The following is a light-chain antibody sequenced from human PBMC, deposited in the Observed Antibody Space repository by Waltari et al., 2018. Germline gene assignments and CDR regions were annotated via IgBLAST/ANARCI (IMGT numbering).Light chain of an antibody. V-gene: IGLV2-11*01. CDR3: CSYIGTHTNWV. CDR2: DVT. J-gene: IGLJ3*02. Sequence: QSVLTQPRSVSGSPGQSVTISCTGISSEVGDFNFVSWYQQHPGEAPKLMIYDVTKRPSGVPDRLSGSKSGNTASLTISGLQAEDEANYYCCSYIGTHTNWVFGGGTKLTVL. CDR1: SSEVGDFNF.